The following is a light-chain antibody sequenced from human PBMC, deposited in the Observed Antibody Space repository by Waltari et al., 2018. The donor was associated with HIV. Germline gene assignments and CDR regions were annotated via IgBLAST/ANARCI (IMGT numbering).Light chain of an antibody. CDR2: TAS. CDR3: QQSYSTPIT. CDR1: QNISNY. Sequence: DIQMTQSPTSLPASVGDRVTIACRASQNISNYLNWYQQKPGKAPKLLIYTASSLRSGVPLRFSGSGSGTDFTLAIISLQPEDFAAYYCQQSYSTPITFGQGTRLEIK. V-gene: IGKV1-39*01. J-gene: IGKJ5*01.